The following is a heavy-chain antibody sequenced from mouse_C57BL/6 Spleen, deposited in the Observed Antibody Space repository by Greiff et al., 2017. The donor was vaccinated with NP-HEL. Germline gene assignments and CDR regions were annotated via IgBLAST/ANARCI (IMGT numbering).Heavy chain of an antibody. J-gene: IGHJ4*01. V-gene: IGHV1-72*01. CDR2: IDPNSGT. CDR3: ARDRQGAMDY. Sequence: VQLQQPGAELVKPGASVKLSCKASGYTFTSYWMHWVKQRPGRGLEWIGRIDPNSGTKYNEKFKSKATLTVDKPSSTAYMQLSSLTSEDSAVYYCARDRQGAMDYWGQGTSVTVSS. D-gene: IGHD3-2*01. CDR1: GYTFTSYW.